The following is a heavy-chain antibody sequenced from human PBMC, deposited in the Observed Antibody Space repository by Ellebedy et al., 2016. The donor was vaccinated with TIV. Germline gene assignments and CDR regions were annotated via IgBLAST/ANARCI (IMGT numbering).Heavy chain of an antibody. Sequence: AASVKVSCKASGYTFTSYGISWVRQAPGQGLEWMGWISASNGNTNYAQKLQGRVTMTTDTSTSTAYMDLRSLRSDDTAVYYCARDFYYYGSGSWDDTFDIWGQGTMVTVSS. CDR1: GYTFTSYG. CDR3: ARDFYYYGSGSWDDTFDI. V-gene: IGHV1-18*04. J-gene: IGHJ3*02. CDR2: ISASNGNT. D-gene: IGHD3-10*01.